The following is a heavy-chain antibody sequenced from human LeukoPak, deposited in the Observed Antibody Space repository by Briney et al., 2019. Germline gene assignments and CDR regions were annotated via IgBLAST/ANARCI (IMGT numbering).Heavy chain of an antibody. J-gene: IGHJ6*02. CDR3: ARDPQLSYYDFWSVYYYGMDV. Sequence: ASVKVSCKASGYTFTSYGISWVRQAPGQGLEWMGWVSAYNGNTNYAQKLQGRVTMTTDTSTSTAYMELRSLRSDDTAVYYCARDPQLSYYDFWSVYYYGMDVWGQGTTVTVSS. D-gene: IGHD3-3*01. V-gene: IGHV1-18*01. CDR2: VSAYNGNT. CDR1: GYTFTSYG.